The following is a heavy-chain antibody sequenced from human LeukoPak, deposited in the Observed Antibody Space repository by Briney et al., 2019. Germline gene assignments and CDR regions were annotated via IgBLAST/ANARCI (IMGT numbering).Heavy chain of an antibody. CDR2: ISYDGSNK. Sequence: GGSLRLSCAASGFTFSSYAMHWVRQAPGKGLEWVAVISYDGSNKYYADSVKGRFTISRDNSKNTLYLQMNSLRAGDTAVYYCARAGVEYSYGNWFDPWGQGTLVTVSS. CDR3: ARAGVEYSYGNWFDP. J-gene: IGHJ5*02. D-gene: IGHD5-18*01. CDR1: GFTFSSYA. V-gene: IGHV3-30-3*01.